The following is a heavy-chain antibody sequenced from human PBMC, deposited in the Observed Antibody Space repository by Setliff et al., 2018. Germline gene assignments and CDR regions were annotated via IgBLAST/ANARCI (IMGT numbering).Heavy chain of an antibody. Sequence: PSETLSLTCTVSGGSISSSDFYWGWIRQPPGKGLEWIGRIHYRGTTYSNVSLASRLTISVDKSKNQFSLQLTSVTAADTAVYYCARTGTYLYFDSWGQGTRVTVSS. CDR2: IHYRGTT. V-gene: IGHV4-39*01. CDR1: GGSISSSDFY. D-gene: IGHD1-1*01. CDR3: ARTGTYLYFDS. J-gene: IGHJ4*02.